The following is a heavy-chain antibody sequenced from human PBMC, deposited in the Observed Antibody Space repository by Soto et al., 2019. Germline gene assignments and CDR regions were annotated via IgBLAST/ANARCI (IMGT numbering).Heavy chain of an antibody. CDR3: ATASRGSAPTFDY. CDR1: GYTLTELS. Sequence: SVKVSCKVSGYTLTELSMHWVRQAPGKGLEWMGGFDPEDGETIYAQKFQGRVTMTEDTSTDTAYMELSSLRSEDTAVYYCATASRGSAPTFDYWGQGTLVTVSS. J-gene: IGHJ4*02. D-gene: IGHD2-15*01. CDR2: FDPEDGET. V-gene: IGHV1-24*01.